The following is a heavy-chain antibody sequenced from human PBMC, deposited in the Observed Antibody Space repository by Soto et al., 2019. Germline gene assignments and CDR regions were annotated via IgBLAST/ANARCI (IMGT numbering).Heavy chain of an antibody. Sequence: EVQLLESGGCLVQPGGSLRLSCAGSGFTFSSYAMNWVRQAPGKGLEWISGISGAAGSTYTADSVKGRFTISRDNSKNTLFLQMKSLRAEDTAVYYCARSLPLYDATGYYRAPSDHWGQGSLGTVSS. CDR2: ISGAAGST. CDR3: ARSLPLYDATGYYRAPSDH. CDR1: GFTFSSYA. J-gene: IGHJ4*02. V-gene: IGHV3-23*01. D-gene: IGHD3-9*01.